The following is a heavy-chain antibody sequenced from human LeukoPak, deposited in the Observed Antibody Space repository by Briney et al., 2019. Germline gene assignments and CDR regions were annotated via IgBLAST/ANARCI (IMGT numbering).Heavy chain of an antibody. CDR1: GFTFNSYW. J-gene: IGHJ4*02. V-gene: IGHV3-74*01. CDR2: INGDGTET. CDR3: ARDRGYFDN. Sequence: GGSLRLSCAASGFTFNSYWMHWVRQAPGEGLVWVSRINGDGTETEYADSVKGRFTISRDNVQNSLYLQMNSLRAEDTAMYYSARDRGYFDNWGQGTLVTVSS.